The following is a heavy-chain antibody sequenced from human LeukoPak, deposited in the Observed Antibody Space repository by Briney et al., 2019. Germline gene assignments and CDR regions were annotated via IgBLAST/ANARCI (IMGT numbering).Heavy chain of an antibody. CDR1: GFTFSSYA. CDR3: AKEPPGIVVVPAAAIYNWFDP. Sequence: PGGSLRLSCAASGFTFSSYAMSWVRQAPGKGLEWVSAISGSGGSTYYADSVKGRFTISRDNSKNALYLQMNSLRAEDTAVYYCAKEPPGIVVVPAAAIYNWFDPWGQGTLVTVSS. J-gene: IGHJ5*02. D-gene: IGHD2-2*01. V-gene: IGHV3-23*01. CDR2: ISGSGGST.